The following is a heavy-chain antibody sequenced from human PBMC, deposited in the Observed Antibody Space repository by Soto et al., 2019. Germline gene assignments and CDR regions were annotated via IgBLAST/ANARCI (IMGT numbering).Heavy chain of an antibody. V-gene: IGHV1-69*02. Sequence: QVQLVQSGAEVKKPGSSVKVSCKASGGTFSSYTISWVRQAPGQGLEWMGRIIPISGIANHAQKFQGRVTITADKSTGTADMELSSLRSEDTSVYYCANPPRYWGQGTLVTVSS. CDR3: ANPPRY. J-gene: IGHJ4*02. CDR1: GGTFSSYT. CDR2: IIPISGIA.